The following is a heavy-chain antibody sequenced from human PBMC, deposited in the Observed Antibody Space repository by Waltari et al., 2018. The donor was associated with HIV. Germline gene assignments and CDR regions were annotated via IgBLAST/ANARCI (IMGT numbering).Heavy chain of an antibody. V-gene: IGHV3-21*01. Sequence: EIRLLESGLRLVKPGGSLRLLFAASGFSFTNFSMHWVRQAPGKGLEWVSSINGETESRYYADSVRGRFISSRDNTKNSLYLQWNSLRVEDTAIYYCTKAREGTGWSYYYYSMDVWGQGTTVTVSS. CDR3: TKAREGTGWSYYYYSMDV. J-gene: IGHJ6*02. CDR2: INGETESR. CDR1: GFSFTNFS. D-gene: IGHD2-8*02.